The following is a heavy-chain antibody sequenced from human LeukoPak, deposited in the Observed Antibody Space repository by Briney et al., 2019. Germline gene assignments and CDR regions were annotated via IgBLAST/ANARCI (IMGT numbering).Heavy chain of an antibody. V-gene: IGHV3-23*01. D-gene: IGHD3-10*01. CDR1: GFTFSSYA. Sequence: GASLRLSCVASGFTFSSYAMSWVRQAPGKGPEWVSGISGSGTSTYYGDSVKGRFTVSRDNSNNTLYLQMNSLRADDTAVYYCAKDGTWHGYYGPGTYYGAVYWGQGTLVTVSS. J-gene: IGHJ1*01. CDR3: AKDGTWHGYYGPGTYYGAVY. CDR2: ISGSGTST.